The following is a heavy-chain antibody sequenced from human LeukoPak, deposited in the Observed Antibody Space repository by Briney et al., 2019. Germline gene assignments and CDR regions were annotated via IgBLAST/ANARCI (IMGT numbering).Heavy chain of an antibody. Sequence: GGSLTLSCAASGFIFSSYAMSWLRQAPGKGLAWVSAISGSGGSTDYADSVKGRFTISRDNSKNTLYLQMNSLRAEDTAVYYCAKDKLRNLAPEYYFDYWGQGTLVTVSS. D-gene: IGHD1-7*01. CDR1: GFIFSSYA. V-gene: IGHV3-23*01. CDR2: ISGSGGST. J-gene: IGHJ4*02. CDR3: AKDKLRNLAPEYYFDY.